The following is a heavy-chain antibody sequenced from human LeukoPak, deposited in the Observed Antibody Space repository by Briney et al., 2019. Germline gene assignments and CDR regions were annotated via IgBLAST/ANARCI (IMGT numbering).Heavy chain of an antibody. CDR3: AKAHDFWSGIGYGMDV. J-gene: IGHJ6*02. D-gene: IGHD3-3*01. V-gene: IGHV3-30*18. Sequence: GGSLRLSCAASGFTFNSYGMHWVRQAPGKGLEWVAVISYDGSNKYYADSVRGRFTISGDNSKNTLYLQMNSLKDEDTAVYYCAKAHDFWSGIGYGMDVWGQGTTVTVSS. CDR2: ISYDGSNK. CDR1: GFTFNSYG.